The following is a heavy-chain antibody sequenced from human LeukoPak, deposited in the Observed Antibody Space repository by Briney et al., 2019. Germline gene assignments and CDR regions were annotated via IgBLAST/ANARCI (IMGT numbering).Heavy chain of an antibody. CDR1: GGSISSSGYY. J-gene: IGHJ5*02. Sequence: SETLSLTCTVSGGSISSSGYYWGWIRQPPGKGLEWIASIYYSGSTYYNPSLKSRVTISVDTSKNQLSLKLSSLTAADTAVYYCTRHEYSGSYYGLSWFDPWGQGTPDTVSS. CDR3: TRHEYSGSYYGLSWFDP. D-gene: IGHD1-26*01. CDR2: IYYSGST. V-gene: IGHV4-39*01.